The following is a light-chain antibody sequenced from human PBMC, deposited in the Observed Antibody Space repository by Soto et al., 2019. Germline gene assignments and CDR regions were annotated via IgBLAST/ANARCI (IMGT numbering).Light chain of an antibody. V-gene: IGKV3-15*01. CDR3: QQYNEWPLT. J-gene: IGKJ4*01. CDR1: ESVSNN. CDR2: HAS. Sequence: EIVMTQSPATLSVSPGERATLSYRASESVSNNLAWYQQKSGQAPRLLIYHASTRATGIPARFSGSGSGTELTLTISSLQSEDFALYYCQQYNEWPLTFGGGTKVEIK.